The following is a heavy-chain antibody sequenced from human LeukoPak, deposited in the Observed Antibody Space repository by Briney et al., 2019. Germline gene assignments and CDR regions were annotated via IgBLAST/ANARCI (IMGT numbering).Heavy chain of an antibody. V-gene: IGHV4-38-2*01. CDR2: IYHSGST. D-gene: IGHD1-1*01. CDR1: GYSISSGYY. J-gene: IGHJ3*02. CDR3: ARPWKGQRALYAFDI. Sequence: SETLSLTCAVSGYSISSGYYWGGIRQPPGKGLEWIGSIYHSGSTYYNPSLKSRVTISVDTSKNQFSLKLSSVTAADTAVYYCARPWKGQRALYAFDIWGQGTMVTVSS.